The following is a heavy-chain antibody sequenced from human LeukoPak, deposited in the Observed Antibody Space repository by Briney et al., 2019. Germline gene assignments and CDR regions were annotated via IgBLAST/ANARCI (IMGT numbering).Heavy chain of an antibody. Sequence: SETLSLTCTVSGGSISSYYWSWIRQPPGKGLEWIGYIYYSGSTNYNPSLKSRVTISVDTSKNQFSLKLSSVTAADTAVYYCARDVGYCSSTSCWKYNWFDPWGQGTLVTVSS. CDR1: GGSISSYY. J-gene: IGHJ5*02. CDR3: ARDVGYCSSTSCWKYNWFDP. CDR2: IYYSGST. D-gene: IGHD2-2*03. V-gene: IGHV4-59*12.